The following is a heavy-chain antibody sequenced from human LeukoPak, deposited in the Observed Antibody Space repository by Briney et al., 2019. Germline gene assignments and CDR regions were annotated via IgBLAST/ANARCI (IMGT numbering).Heavy chain of an antibody. CDR3: TTSTSPGIDY. Sequence: GGSLRLSCAASGFTFTNAWMSWVRQAPGKGLEWVGRIKSKIHGGTTEYAAPVKGRFSISRDDSKDTLYLQMNSLETEDTAVYYCTTSTSPGIDYWGQGTLVTVSS. CDR1: GFTFTNAW. D-gene: IGHD2/OR15-2a*01. J-gene: IGHJ4*02. V-gene: IGHV3-15*01. CDR2: IKSKIHGGTT.